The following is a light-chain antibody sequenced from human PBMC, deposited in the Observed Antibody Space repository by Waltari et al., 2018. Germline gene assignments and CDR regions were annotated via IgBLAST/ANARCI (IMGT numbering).Light chain of an antibody. CDR2: WAS. Sequence: DIVMTQSPDSLAVSLGGRATINCKSRQSVLHSSNNKNYLAWYQQKPGQPPKLLIYWASTRESGVPDRFSGSGSGTDFTLTISSLQAEDVAVYYCQQCYSLPLTFGGGTKVDIK. CDR1: QSVLHSSNNKNY. CDR3: QQCYSLPLT. J-gene: IGKJ4*01. V-gene: IGKV4-1*01.